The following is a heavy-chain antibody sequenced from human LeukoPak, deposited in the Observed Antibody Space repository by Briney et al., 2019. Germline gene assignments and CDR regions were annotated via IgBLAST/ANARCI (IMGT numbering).Heavy chain of an antibody. V-gene: IGHV1-46*01. CDR3: ARDQEGFDY. J-gene: IGHJ4*02. CDR2: IYPRDGST. CDR1: GYTFTSNY. Sequence: GASVKVSCKASGYTFTSNYIHWVRQAPGQGLEWMGMIYPRDGSTSYAQKFQGRVTVTRDTSTSTVHMELSGLRSEDTAVYYCARDQEGFDYWGQGPLATVSS.